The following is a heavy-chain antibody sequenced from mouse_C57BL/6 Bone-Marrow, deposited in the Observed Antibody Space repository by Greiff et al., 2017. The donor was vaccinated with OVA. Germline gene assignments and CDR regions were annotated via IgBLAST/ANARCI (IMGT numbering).Heavy chain of an antibody. Sequence: QVQLQQSGPGLVQPSQSLSITCTVSGFSLTSYGVHWVRQSPGKGLEWLGVIWRGGSTDYNAAFMSRLSITKDNSKSQVFFKMHSLQADDTAIYYGAKKSLYYYGSSQGYFDVWGTGTTVTVSS. J-gene: IGHJ1*03. D-gene: IGHD1-1*01. V-gene: IGHV2-5*01. CDR2: IWRGGST. CDR3: AKKSLYYYGSSQGYFDV. CDR1: GFSLTSYG.